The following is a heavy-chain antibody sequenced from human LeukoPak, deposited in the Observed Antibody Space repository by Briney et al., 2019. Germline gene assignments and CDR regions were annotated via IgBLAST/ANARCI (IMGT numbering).Heavy chain of an antibody. V-gene: IGHV3-48*01. J-gene: IGHJ4*02. CDR3: AKDSYSKGDF. CDR1: GFTFSTYS. D-gene: IGHD6-13*01. Sequence: PGGSLRLSCAASGFTFSTYSMNWVRQAPGKGLEWISYISSSSNTIYYADSVKGRFTISRDNAKNSLYLQMNSLRAEDTAVYYCAKDSYSKGDFWGQGVLVTVSS. CDR2: ISSSSNTI.